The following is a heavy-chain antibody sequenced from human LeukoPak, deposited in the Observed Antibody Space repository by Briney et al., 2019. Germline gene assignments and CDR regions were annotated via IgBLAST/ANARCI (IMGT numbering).Heavy chain of an antibody. CDR3: ARGSKPADKPAAMSR. Sequence: PSETLSLTCTVSGGSISSSSYYWGWIRQPPGKGLEWIGTIYYSGSTYYNPSLKSRLTISVDTSKNQFSLKLSSVTAADTAVYYCARGSKPADKPAAMSRWGQGTLVTVSS. J-gene: IGHJ4*02. V-gene: IGHV4-39*07. CDR2: IYYSGST. CDR1: GGSISSSSYY. D-gene: IGHD2-2*01.